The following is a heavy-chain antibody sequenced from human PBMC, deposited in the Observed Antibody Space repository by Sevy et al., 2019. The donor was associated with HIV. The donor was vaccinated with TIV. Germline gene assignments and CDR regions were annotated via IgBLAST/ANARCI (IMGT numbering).Heavy chain of an antibody. J-gene: IGHJ4*02. CDR1: GFTFRTYA. D-gene: IGHD3-10*01. V-gene: IGHV3-23*01. Sequence: GGSLRLSCAASGFTFRTYAMTWVRQAPGKGLEWVSVMRGRGGDTYYADSVKGRFTISRDNSNNTWYLKMNSLRAEDTAVYYCAKDRVSGTYYTGDFDYWGQGTLVTVSS. CDR2: MRGRGGDT. CDR3: AKDRVSGTYYTGDFDY.